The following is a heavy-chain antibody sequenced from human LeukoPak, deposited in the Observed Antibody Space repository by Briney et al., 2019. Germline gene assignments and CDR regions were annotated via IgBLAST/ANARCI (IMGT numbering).Heavy chain of an antibody. D-gene: IGHD6-13*01. Sequence: PSETLSLTCTVSGGSISSSSYYWGWIRQPPGKGPEWIGSIYYSGSTYYNPSLKSRVTISVDTSKNQFSLKLSSVTAADTAVYYCARAWIAAAGTVYFQHWGQGTLVTVSS. CDR3: ARAWIAAAGTVYFQH. J-gene: IGHJ1*01. CDR1: GGSISSSSYY. CDR2: IYYSGST. V-gene: IGHV4-39*07.